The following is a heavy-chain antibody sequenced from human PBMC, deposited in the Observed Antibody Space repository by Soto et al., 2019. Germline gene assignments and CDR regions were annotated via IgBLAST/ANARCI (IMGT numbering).Heavy chain of an antibody. J-gene: IGHJ4*02. Sequence: PGGSLRGCCTASRFTFRDYSMTWVRQAPGKVLELVSYSSGGGETIYYADSVRGRFTISRDNSKNSLFLQINSLREEDTAVYYCARESPSSQWLPTRYLDFWGQRTLVTIS. CDR3: ARESPSSQWLPTRYLDF. CDR2: SSGGGETI. CDR1: RFTFRDYS. V-gene: IGHV3-48*02. D-gene: IGHD6-19*01.